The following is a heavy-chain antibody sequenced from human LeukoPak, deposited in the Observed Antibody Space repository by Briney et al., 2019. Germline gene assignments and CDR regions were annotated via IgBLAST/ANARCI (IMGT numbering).Heavy chain of an antibody. Sequence: GGSPRLSCAASGFTFSAYGMHWVRQAPGKGLEWVAVVWYDGGNKYYADSVKGRFTVSRDNSKNTLYLQMNSLRVEDTALYYCARDLNLPDAFDVWGQGTMVTVSS. J-gene: IGHJ3*01. D-gene: IGHD1-14*01. CDR1: GFTFSAYG. CDR2: VWYDGGNK. V-gene: IGHV3-33*01. CDR3: ARDLNLPDAFDV.